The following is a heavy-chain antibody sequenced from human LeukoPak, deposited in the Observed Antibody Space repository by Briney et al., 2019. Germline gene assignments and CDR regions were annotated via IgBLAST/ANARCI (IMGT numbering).Heavy chain of an antibody. J-gene: IGHJ4*02. CDR2: IISSAAST. CDR1: GLTFCDYA. Sequence: GGSLRLSCTVSGLTFCDYAMSWVRQAPGKGLEWVSHIISSAASTYYADSVKGRFTISRDNSKNTLYLQMTSLRAEDTAVYYCAQAAPRKHWGQGTLVTGSS. CDR3: AQAAPRKH. V-gene: IGHV3-23*01.